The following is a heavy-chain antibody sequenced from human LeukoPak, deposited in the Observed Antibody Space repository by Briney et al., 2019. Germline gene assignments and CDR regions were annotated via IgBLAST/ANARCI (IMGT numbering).Heavy chain of an antibody. CDR2: IWYDGSNK. J-gene: IGHJ4*02. CDR3: ARTHCSGGSCYIDY. D-gene: IGHD2-15*01. CDR1: GFTFNSYG. Sequence: GGSLRLSCAASGFTFNSYGVHWVRQAPGKGLEWVGVIWYDGSNKYYADSVKGRFTISRDNSKNTLYLQMNSLRAEDTAVYYCARTHCSGGSCYIDYWGQGTLVTVSS. V-gene: IGHV3-33*01.